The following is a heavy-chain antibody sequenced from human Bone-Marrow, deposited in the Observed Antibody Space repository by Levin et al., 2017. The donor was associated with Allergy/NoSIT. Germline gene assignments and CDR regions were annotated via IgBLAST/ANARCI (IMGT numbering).Heavy chain of an antibody. CDR1: GFTFSSYA. CDR2: ISGSGGST. J-gene: IGHJ6*03. D-gene: IGHD6-6*01. CDR3: AKSASSSVYYYYFMDV. Sequence: PGGSLRLSCAASGFTFSSYAMSWVRQAPGKGLEWVSAISGSGGSTYYADSVKGRFTISRDNSKNTLYLQMNSLRAEDTAVYYCAKSASSSVYYYYFMDVWGRGTTVTVSS. V-gene: IGHV3-23*01.